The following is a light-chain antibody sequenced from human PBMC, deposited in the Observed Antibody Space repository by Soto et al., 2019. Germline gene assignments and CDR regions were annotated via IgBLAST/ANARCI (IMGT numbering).Light chain of an antibody. CDR1: QSFIDNY. CDR3: QQYGSSGT. Sequence: VLTQSPGTLSLSPGERATLSCRASQSFIDNYSAWYQQKPGQAPRLLIYGASNGATGIPDRFSGSGSGTDFPLTISRLEPEDFAVYYCQQYGSSGTFGQGTKVDIK. V-gene: IGKV3-20*01. J-gene: IGKJ1*01. CDR2: GAS.